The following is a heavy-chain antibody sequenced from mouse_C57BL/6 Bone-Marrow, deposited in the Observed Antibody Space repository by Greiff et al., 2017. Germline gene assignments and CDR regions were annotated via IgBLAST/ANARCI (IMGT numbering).Heavy chain of an antibody. CDR1: GFTIKNTY. D-gene: IGHD1-1*01. CDR2: IVPANGNT. Sequence: VQLQQSVAELVRPGASVKLSCTASGFTIKNTYMHWVKQRPEQGLEWIGRIVPANGNTKSAPKFQGTATITADTSSTQDYLQLSSLTSVETAIYDCAHPISTEGWGQGTSVTVSS. CDR3: AHPISTEG. V-gene: IGHV14-3*01. J-gene: IGHJ4*01.